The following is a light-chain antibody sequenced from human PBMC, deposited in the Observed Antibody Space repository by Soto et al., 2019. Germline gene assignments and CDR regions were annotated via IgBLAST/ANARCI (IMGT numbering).Light chain of an antibody. J-gene: IGKJ2*01. CDR3: QQYNNWPPYT. V-gene: IGKV3-15*01. CDR1: QSVSSN. Sequence: EIVMTQSPATLSVSPGERATLSCRASQSVSSNLAWYQQKPGQAPRLLIYGASTRATGIPARFSGSGSGTEFALTIRSLQSEDFAAYYCQQYNNWPPYTFGQGTKLQIK. CDR2: GAS.